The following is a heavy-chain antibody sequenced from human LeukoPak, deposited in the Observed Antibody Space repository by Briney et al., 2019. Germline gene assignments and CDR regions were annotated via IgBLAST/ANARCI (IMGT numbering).Heavy chain of an antibody. CDR3: ARDRYCSYTTCFNRWFDP. CDR1: GGSISSSDYY. CDR2: IYYSGST. J-gene: IGHJ5*02. D-gene: IGHD2-15*01. V-gene: IGHV4-39*07. Sequence: PSETLSLTCNVSGGSISSSDYYWGWVRQPPGKGLEWIGSIYYSGSTYYNPSLKSRVTISVDTSKNQISLKLRSVTAADTAVYYCARDRYCSYTTCFNRWFDPWGQGTLVTVSS.